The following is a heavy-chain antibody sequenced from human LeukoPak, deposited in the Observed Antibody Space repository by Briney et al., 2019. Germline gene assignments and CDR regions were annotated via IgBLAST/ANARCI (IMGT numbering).Heavy chain of an antibody. CDR3: ARDFGDYTTPFDY. Sequence: SETLSLTCTVSGHSISSGYYWGWIRQPPGKGLEWIGSIYHSGSTYYNPSLKSRVTISVDTSKNQFSLKLSSVTAADTAVYYCARDFGDYTTPFDYWGQGTLVTVSS. J-gene: IGHJ4*02. CDR1: GHSISSGYY. CDR2: IYHSGST. D-gene: IGHD3-16*01. V-gene: IGHV4-38-2*02.